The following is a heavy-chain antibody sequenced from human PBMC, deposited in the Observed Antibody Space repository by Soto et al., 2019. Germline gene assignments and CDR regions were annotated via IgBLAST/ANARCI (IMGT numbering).Heavy chain of an antibody. CDR3: AKDKVGAPQFYGMDI. CDR2: ISWNSGSI. Sequence: GGSLRFSCAASGFTFDDYAMHWVRQVPGKGLEWVSGISWNSGSISYADSVKGRFTIPRDNAKNSLYLQMNGLRSEDTAFYYCAKDKVGAPQFYGMDIWGHGTTVTVSS. V-gene: IGHV3-9*01. D-gene: IGHD1-26*01. J-gene: IGHJ6*02. CDR1: GFTFDDYA.